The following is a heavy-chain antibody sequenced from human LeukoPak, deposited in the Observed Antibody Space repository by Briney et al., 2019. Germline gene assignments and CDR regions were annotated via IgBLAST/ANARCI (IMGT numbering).Heavy chain of an antibody. Sequence: GGSLRLSCAASGFTFSSYAMSWVRQAPGKGLEWVSAISGSGGSTYYADSVKGRFTISRDNSKNTLYLQMNSLRAEDTAVYYCAKGNYYESSGYYGMDVWGQGTTVTVSS. CDR1: GFTFSSYA. D-gene: IGHD3-22*01. V-gene: IGHV3-23*01. CDR2: ISGSGGST. CDR3: AKGNYYESSGYYGMDV. J-gene: IGHJ6*02.